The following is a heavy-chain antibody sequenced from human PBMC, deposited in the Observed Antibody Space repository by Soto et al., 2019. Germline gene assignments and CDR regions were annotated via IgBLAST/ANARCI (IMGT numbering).Heavy chain of an antibody. V-gene: IGHV4-30-4*01. CDR1: GGSISSGDYY. Sequence: TLSLTCTVPGGSISSGDYYWSWIRQPPGKGLEWIGYIYYSGSTYYNPSLKSRVTISVDTSKNQFSLKLSSVTAADTAVYYCASRKSSPYFDYWGQGTLVTVSS. CDR2: IYYSGST. J-gene: IGHJ4*02. D-gene: IGHD3-10*01. CDR3: ASRKSSPYFDY.